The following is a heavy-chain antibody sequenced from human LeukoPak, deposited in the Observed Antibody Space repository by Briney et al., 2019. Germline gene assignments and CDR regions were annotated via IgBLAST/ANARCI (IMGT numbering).Heavy chain of an antibody. D-gene: IGHD3-3*01. CDR3: ARDVPDFWSGFDS. CDR1: GYPFYTYG. V-gene: IGHV1-18*01. Sequence: GASVKVSCKASGYPFYTYGLSGWRQAPGQGLEWMGQISGNDGATKYAQKFQGRVTMTTDTATSTAYMELTSLTSDDTAVYYCARDVPDFWSGFDSWGQGTLVTVSP. J-gene: IGHJ4*02. CDR2: ISGNDGAT.